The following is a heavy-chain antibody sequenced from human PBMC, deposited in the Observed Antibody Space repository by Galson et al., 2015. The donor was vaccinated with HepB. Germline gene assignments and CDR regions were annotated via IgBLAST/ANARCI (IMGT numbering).Heavy chain of an antibody. J-gene: IGHJ6*02. CDR1: GFTFSSYA. CDR3: AKQRVGVPETCDYYYFYGLDV. D-gene: IGHD1-26*01. V-gene: IGHV3-30*18. Sequence: SLRLSCAASGFTFSSYAMSWVRQAPGKGLEWVAVISYDGNNKYYADSVKGRFTISRDNSKNTLFLHMNSLRPEDTAVYSCAKQRVGVPETCDYYYFYGLDVWGQGTTVTVSS. CDR2: ISYDGNNK.